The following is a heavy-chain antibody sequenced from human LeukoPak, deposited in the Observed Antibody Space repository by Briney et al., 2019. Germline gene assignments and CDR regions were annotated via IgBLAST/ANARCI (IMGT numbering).Heavy chain of an antibody. Sequence: GGSLRLSCAVSGQNFSNYRMNWIRQAPGKGLEWVSSISSSSDYIYYVDSVKGRFTISRDNGKNSLYLQMNSLRAEDTALYYCARSTGGADYWGQGTRVTVSS. CDR1: GQNFSNYR. CDR3: ARSTGGADY. V-gene: IGHV3-21*01. CDR2: ISSSSDYI. J-gene: IGHJ4*02. D-gene: IGHD5/OR15-5a*01.